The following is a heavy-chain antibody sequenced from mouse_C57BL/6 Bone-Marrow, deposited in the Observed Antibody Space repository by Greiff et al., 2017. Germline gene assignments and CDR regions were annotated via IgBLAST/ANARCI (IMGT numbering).Heavy chain of an antibody. V-gene: IGHV1-50*01. CDR1: GYTFTSYW. Sequence: QVQLQQPGAELVKPGASVKLSCKASGYTFTSYWMQWVKQRPGQGLEWIGEIDPSDSYTNYNQKFKGKATLTVDTSSSTAYMQLSSLTSDDSAVYYCARSRYAMDYWGQGTSVTVSS. CDR3: ARSRYAMDY. CDR2: IDPSDSYT. J-gene: IGHJ4*01.